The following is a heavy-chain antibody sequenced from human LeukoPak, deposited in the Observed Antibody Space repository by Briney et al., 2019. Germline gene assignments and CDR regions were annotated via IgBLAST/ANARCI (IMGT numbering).Heavy chain of an antibody. CDR3: AGEYGDYLGAFDI. D-gene: IGHD4-17*01. J-gene: IGHJ3*02. V-gene: IGHV3-30*04. Sequence: PGRSLRLSCAASGFTFSSYAMHWVRQAPGKGLEWVAVISYDGSNKYYADSVKGRFTISRDNSKNTLYLQMNSLRAEDTAVYYCAGEYGDYLGAFDIWGQGTMVTVSS. CDR2: ISYDGSNK. CDR1: GFTFSSYA.